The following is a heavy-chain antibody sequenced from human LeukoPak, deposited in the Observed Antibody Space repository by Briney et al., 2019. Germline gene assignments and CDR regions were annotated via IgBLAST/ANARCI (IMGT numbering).Heavy chain of an antibody. Sequence: PSETLSPTCAVYGESFSSYYWSWIRQPPGKGLEWIGEINHSGNTNYNPSLKSRVTISVDTSKIQFSLKLSSVTAADTAVYYCARVDGDGYNIPDYWGQGTLVTVSS. V-gene: IGHV4-34*01. J-gene: IGHJ4*02. D-gene: IGHD5-24*01. CDR2: INHSGNT. CDR3: ARVDGDGYNIPDY. CDR1: GESFSSYY.